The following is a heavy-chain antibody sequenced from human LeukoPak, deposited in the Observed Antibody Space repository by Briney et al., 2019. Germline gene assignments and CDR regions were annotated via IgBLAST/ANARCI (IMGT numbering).Heavy chain of an antibody. V-gene: IGHV1-18*01. Sequence: ASVKVSCKASGYTFTSYGISWVRQAPGQGLEWMGWISAYNGNTNYAQKLQGRVTMTTDTSTSTAYVELRSLRSDDTAVYYCAREPPPLWFGELLAYYYYYNGMDVWGQGTTVTVSS. CDR1: GYTFTSYG. D-gene: IGHD3-10*01. CDR3: AREPPPLWFGELLAYYYYYNGMDV. J-gene: IGHJ6*02. CDR2: ISAYNGNT.